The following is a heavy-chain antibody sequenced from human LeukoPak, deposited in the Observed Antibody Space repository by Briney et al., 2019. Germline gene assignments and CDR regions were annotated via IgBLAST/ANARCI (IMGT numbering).Heavy chain of an antibody. CDR2: ISGSGGNT. D-gene: IGHD2-15*01. Sequence: GGSLRLSCAASGFTFSSYAMSWVRQAPGKGLGWISAISGSGGNTYYADSVKGRLTISRDNSKNTLFLQMNSLRVEDTAIYYCAKEDPIVSVGFDYWGQGTLVTVTS. CDR1: GFTFSSYA. CDR3: AKEDPIVSVGFDY. J-gene: IGHJ4*02. V-gene: IGHV3-23*01.